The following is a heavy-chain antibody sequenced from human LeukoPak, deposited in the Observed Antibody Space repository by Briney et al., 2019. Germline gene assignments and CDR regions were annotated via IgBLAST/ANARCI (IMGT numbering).Heavy chain of an antibody. Sequence: GGSLRLSCAASGFTFSSYAMSWVRQAPGKGLEWVSAISGSGGSTYYADSVKGRFTISRDNSKNTLYLQMNSLRAEDTAVYYCAKDYYYDSSGYIFDYWGQGTLVTVSS. CDR1: GFTFSSYA. V-gene: IGHV3-23*01. CDR3: AKDYYYDSSGYIFDY. D-gene: IGHD3-22*01. CDR2: ISGSGGST. J-gene: IGHJ4*02.